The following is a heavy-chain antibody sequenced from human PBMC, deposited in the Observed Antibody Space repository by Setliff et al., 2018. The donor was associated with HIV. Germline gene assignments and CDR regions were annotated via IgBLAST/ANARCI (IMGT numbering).Heavy chain of an antibody. CDR2: IYTTGST. J-gene: IGHJ4*02. CDR3: ARGFDYAQRPPLYYFDY. D-gene: IGHD2-2*01. CDR1: GGSISNYY. Sequence: NPSETLSLTCTVSGGSISNYYWSWIRQPAEKGLEWIGYIYTTGSTYYNPSLKSRVTISVDTSKNQFSLKLSSVTAADTAVYYCARGFDYAQRPPLYYFDYWGQGTLVTVSS. V-gene: IGHV4-4*09.